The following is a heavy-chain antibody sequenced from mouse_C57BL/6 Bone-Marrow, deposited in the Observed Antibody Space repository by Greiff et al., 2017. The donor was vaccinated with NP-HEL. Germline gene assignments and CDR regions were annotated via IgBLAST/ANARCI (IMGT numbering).Heavy chain of an antibody. CDR3: ARSLNWIYWYFDV. D-gene: IGHD4-1*01. V-gene: IGHV1-75*01. Sequence: QVQLKESGPELVKPGASVKISCKASCYTFTDYYINWVKQRPGQGLEWIGWIFPGSGSTYYNEKFKGKATLTVDKSSSTAYMLLSSLTSEDSAVYFCARSLNWIYWYFDVWGTGTTVTVSS. CDR1: CYTFTDYY. CDR2: IFPGSGST. J-gene: IGHJ1*03.